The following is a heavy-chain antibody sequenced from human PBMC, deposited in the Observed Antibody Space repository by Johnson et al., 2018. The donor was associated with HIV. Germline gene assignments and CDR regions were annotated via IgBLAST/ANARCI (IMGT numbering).Heavy chain of an antibody. V-gene: IGHV3-11*04. Sequence: QVQLVESGGGLVKPGGSLRLSCVASGFTFSDYYMSWIRQTPGKGLEWVSYISSSGSVIYSADSVKGRFTISRDNSKNTPYLEMNSLGAEDTAVYYRARERGYRSALWKLSEAAFDIWGQGTMVTVSS. J-gene: IGHJ3*02. CDR2: ISSSGSVI. CDR1: GFTFSDYY. CDR3: ARERGYRSALWKLSEAAFDI. D-gene: IGHD6-19*01.